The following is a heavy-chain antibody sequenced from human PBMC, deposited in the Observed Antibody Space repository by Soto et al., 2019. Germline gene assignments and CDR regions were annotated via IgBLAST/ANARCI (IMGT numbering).Heavy chain of an antibody. CDR2: IYPGDSDT. J-gene: IGHJ4*02. D-gene: IGHD2-15*01. CDR1: VYSFISSW. CDR3: ASRHCSGGSCYNPGFDS. V-gene: IGHV5-51*03. Sequence: GESLKISCQASVYSFISSWIGWVRQMPGKGLEWMGIIYPGDSDTRYSPSFQGQVTISADKSTSTAYLQWSSLKASDTATYYCASRHCSGGSCYNPGFDSWGQGALVTVSS.